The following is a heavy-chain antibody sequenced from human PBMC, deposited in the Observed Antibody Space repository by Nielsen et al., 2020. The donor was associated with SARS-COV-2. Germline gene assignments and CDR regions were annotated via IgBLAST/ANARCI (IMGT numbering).Heavy chain of an antibody. CDR1: GFTFSNYA. CDR3: AKIMYGNGWYGGPFDY. Sequence: GESLKISCAASGFTFSNYAISWVRQAPGKGLEWVSTLSGSSESTYYVDSVRGRFTISRDNSKNTLDLQMNSLRGEDTAVYYCAKIMYGNGWYGGPFDYWGQGTLVTVS. V-gene: IGHV3-23*01. J-gene: IGHJ4*02. D-gene: IGHD3-10*01. CDR2: LSGSSEST.